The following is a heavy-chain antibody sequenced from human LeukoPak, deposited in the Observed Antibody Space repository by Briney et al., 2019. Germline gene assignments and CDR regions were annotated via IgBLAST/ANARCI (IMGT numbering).Heavy chain of an antibody. J-gene: IGHJ4*02. CDR2: IFFSGTT. CDR3: ARVGSGGAWFDF. V-gene: IGHV4-59*01. CDR1: SVSLTNYY. Sequence: PSETLSLTCTVSSVSLTNYYWSWIRQPPGKGLEWIGYIFFSGTTNYNPSLKRRVTISVDTSKNQFSLKITYVTAADTAVYFCARVGSGGAWFDFWGQGTLVTVSS. D-gene: IGHD6-19*01.